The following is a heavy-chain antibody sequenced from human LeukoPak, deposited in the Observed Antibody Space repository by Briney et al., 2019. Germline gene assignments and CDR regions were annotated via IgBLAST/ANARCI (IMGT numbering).Heavy chain of an antibody. Sequence: SETLSLTCTVSGGSISSYYWSWIRQPPGKGLEWIGYIYYSGSTNYNPSLKSRVTISVDTSKNQFSLKLSSVTAADTAVYYCARESLLREPGFRLPAPAAFDFWGQGTMVTVSS. V-gene: IGHV4-59*01. J-gene: IGHJ3*01. CDR3: ARESLLREPGFRLPAPAAFDF. CDR2: IYYSGST. D-gene: IGHD1-26*01. CDR1: GGSISSYY.